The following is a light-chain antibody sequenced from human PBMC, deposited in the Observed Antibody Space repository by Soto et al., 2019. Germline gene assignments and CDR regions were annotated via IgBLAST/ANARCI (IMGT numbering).Light chain of an antibody. CDR2: EVT. CDR1: SSDVGGNNF. V-gene: IGLV2-14*01. CDR3: TSYTRSDSYV. J-gene: IGLJ1*01. Sequence: SALTQPASVSGSPGQSITISCTGTSSDVGGNNFVSWYQQHPGKAPKLIIYEVTNRPSGISNRFSGSKSDNTASLTISGLQAEDEADYYCTSYTRSDSYVFGTGTKVTVL.